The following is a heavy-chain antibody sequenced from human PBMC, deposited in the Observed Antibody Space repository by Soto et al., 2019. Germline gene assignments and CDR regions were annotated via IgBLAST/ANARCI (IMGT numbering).Heavy chain of an antibody. J-gene: IGHJ4*02. D-gene: IGHD5-18*01. Sequence: SETLSLTCTVSGGSISSGDYYWSWIRQPPGKGLEWIGYIYYSGSTYYNPSLKSRVTISVDTSKNQFSLKLSSVTAADTAVYYCARHITPPIQLWFSKLYYFEYWCQGTLVTVSS. CDR2: IYYSGST. CDR3: ARHITPPIQLWFSKLYYFEY. CDR1: GGSISSGDYY. V-gene: IGHV4-39*01.